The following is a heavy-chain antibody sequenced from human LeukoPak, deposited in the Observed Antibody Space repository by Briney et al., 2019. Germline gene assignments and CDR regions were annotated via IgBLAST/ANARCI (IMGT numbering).Heavy chain of an antibody. J-gene: IGHJ1*01. V-gene: IGHV1-24*01. CDR2: SDTQEGET. Sequence: GASVKVSCKISGHTLTELSIHWVRQAPGKGLEWMGGSDTQEGETIFAQNFQGRVTMTEDTSSDTAYMELSSLTSEDTAVYYCATPPVWFGEFMSGNSILGYFQDWGQGTLVTVSS. CDR3: ATPPVWFGEFMSGNSILGYFQD. D-gene: IGHD3-10*01. CDR1: GHTLTELS.